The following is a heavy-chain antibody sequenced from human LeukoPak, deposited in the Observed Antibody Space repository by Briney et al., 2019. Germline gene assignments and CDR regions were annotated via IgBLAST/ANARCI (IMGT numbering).Heavy chain of an antibody. CDR3: AKDDSADAATADFDY. J-gene: IGHJ4*02. D-gene: IGHD6-13*01. Sequence: GGSLRLSCAASGFTFSSYSMNWVRQAPGKGLEWVSAISSSGGSTYYADSVKGRFTISRDNSKNTLYLQMNSLRAEDTAVYYCAKDDSADAATADFDYWGQGTLVTVSS. CDR1: GFTFSSYS. CDR2: ISSSGGST. V-gene: IGHV3-23*01.